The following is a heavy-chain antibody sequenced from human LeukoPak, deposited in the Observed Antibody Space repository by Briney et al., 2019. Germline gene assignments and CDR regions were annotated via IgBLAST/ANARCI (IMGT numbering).Heavy chain of an antibody. J-gene: IGHJ3*02. D-gene: IGHD3-22*01. CDR1: GLTFSDYS. Sequence: GGSLRLSCAASGLTFSDYSMTWVRQAPGKGLFWVSGISAGGGSTYYADSVKGRFTISRDNSKNTLYLQMNSLRAEDTAVYYCAKDRGGAYYESSVDIWGQGTMVTVSS. CDR3: AKDRGGAYYESSVDI. CDR2: ISAGGGST. V-gene: IGHV3-23*01.